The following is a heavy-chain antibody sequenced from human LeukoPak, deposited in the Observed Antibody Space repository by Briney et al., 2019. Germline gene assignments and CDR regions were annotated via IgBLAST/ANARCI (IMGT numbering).Heavy chain of an antibody. D-gene: IGHD6-6*01. CDR2: IYTSGST. Sequence: SGTLSLTCTVSGGSISSYYWSWIRQPAGKGLEWIGRIYTSGSTNYNPSLKSRVTMSVDTSKNQFSLKLSSVTAADTAVYYCARLLSRGSSRAFDIWGQGTMVTVSS. V-gene: IGHV4-4*07. CDR1: GGSISSYY. J-gene: IGHJ3*02. CDR3: ARLLSRGSSRAFDI.